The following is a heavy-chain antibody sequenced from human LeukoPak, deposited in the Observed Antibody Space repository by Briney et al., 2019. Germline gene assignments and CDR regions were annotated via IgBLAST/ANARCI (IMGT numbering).Heavy chain of an antibody. CDR3: AKQDSSGYYSTSGYFDY. Sequence: GGSLRLSCAASGLTFSSYAMSWVRQAPGKGLEWVSAISGSGGSTYYADSVKGRFTISRDNSKNTLYLQMNSLRAEDTAVYYCAKQDSSGYYSTSGYFDYWSQGTLVAVSS. CDR2: ISGSGGST. V-gene: IGHV3-23*01. CDR1: GLTFSSYA. J-gene: IGHJ4*02. D-gene: IGHD3-22*01.